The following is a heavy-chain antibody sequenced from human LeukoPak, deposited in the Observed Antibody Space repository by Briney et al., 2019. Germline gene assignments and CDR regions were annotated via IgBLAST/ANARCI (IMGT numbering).Heavy chain of an antibody. CDR3: ARTWSPHYYYYGMDV. D-gene: IGHD2-8*02. Sequence: EGSLRLSCAASRFTFSSYWMSWVRQAPGKGLEWVANIKQDGSEKYYVDSVKGRFTISRDNAKNSLYQQMNSLRAEDTAVYYCARTWSPHYYYYGMDVWGQGTTVTVSS. CDR1: RFTFSSYW. J-gene: IGHJ6*02. V-gene: IGHV3-7*01. CDR2: IKQDGSEK.